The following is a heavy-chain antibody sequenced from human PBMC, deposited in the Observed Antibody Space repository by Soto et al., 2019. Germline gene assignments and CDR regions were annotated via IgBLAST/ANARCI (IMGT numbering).Heavy chain of an antibody. J-gene: IGHJ4*02. Sequence: GGSLRLSCAASGFTFSSYAMHWVRQAPGKGLEWVAVISYDGSNKYYADSMKGRFTISRDNSKNTLYLQMNSLRAEDTAVYYCARVSRWGVVVVPAAMDYWGQGTLVTVSS. CDR2: ISYDGSNK. CDR3: ARVSRWGVVVVPAAMDY. V-gene: IGHV3-30-3*01. D-gene: IGHD2-2*01. CDR1: GFTFSSYA.